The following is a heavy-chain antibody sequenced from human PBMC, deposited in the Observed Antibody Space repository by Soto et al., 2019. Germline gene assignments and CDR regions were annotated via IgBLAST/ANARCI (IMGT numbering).Heavy chain of an antibody. Sequence: QVQLQESGPGLVKASGTLSLTCVVSGSSIRSSSWWTWLRQSPGKGLEWIGEIYHAGSPNYNPSFQSRVTISADNSKNSFSLKMTSVTAADTAKYYCARASSFRGDFDIWGQGTAVTVSS. J-gene: IGHJ3*02. CDR1: GSSIRSSSW. CDR3: ARASSFRGDFDI. CDR2: IYHAGSP. V-gene: IGHV4-4*02. D-gene: IGHD2-21*01.